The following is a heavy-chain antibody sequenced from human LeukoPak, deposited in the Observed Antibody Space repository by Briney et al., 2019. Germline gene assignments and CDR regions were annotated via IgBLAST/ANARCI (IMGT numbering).Heavy chain of an antibody. D-gene: IGHD3-22*01. V-gene: IGHV3-23*01. CDR3: AKDYYDSSGYSDPYIDY. CDR1: RFTFSNYA. J-gene: IGHJ4*02. CDR2: ISGGGGST. Sequence: GGSLRLSCAASRFTFSNYAMSWVRQAPGKGLEWVSGISGGGGSTYYADSVKGRFTISRDNSKNTLCLQMNSLRAEDTAVYYCAKDYYDSSGYSDPYIDYWGQGTLVTVSS.